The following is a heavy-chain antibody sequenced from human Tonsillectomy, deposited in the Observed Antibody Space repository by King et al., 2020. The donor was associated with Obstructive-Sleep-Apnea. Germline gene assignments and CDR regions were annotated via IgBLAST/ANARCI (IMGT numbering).Heavy chain of an antibody. J-gene: IGHJ4*02. V-gene: IGHV4-59*08. CDR1: GGSISIYY. Sequence: VQLQESGPGLVKPSETLSLTCTVSGGSISIYYWSWIRQPPGKGLEWIGFMYYSGNTNFNPSLKSRVTISADTSKNPFSLRLSPVTAADTAVYYCARHRGVEDYGGYGDYFDYWGQGTLVTVSS. CDR3: ARHRGVEDYGGYGDYFDY. CDR2: MYYSGNT. D-gene: IGHD5-12*01.